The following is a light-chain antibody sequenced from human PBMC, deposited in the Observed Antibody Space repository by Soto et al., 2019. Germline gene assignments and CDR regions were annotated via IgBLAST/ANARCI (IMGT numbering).Light chain of an antibody. Sequence: EIVITQSPGTLSVSPGERATPSCRASQSVSINLAWYQQKPGQAPRLLIYDASTRATGIPARFSGSGSGTEFTLTISRLQSKDFAVYYCQQYNNWPPLTVGGGTQVDIK. V-gene: IGKV3D-15*01. J-gene: IGKJ4*01. CDR3: QQYNNWPPLT. CDR1: QSVSIN. CDR2: DAS.